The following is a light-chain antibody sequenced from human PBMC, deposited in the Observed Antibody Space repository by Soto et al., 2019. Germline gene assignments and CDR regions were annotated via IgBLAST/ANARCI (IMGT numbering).Light chain of an antibody. V-gene: IGKV1-16*01. CDR2: DAS. CDR3: QQYHSYPAS. Sequence: DIQMTQSPSSLSASVGDRVTITCRASQGISSFLAWFQQKPGKAPKSLIYDASNLQSGVLSRFSGSGSDTHFTLPSSSLQPEDFATYYCQQYHSYPASFGQGTKVEIK. J-gene: IGKJ1*01. CDR1: QGISSF.